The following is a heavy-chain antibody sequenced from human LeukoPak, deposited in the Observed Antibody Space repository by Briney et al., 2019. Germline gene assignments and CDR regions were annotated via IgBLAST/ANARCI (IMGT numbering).Heavy chain of an antibody. CDR3: AKAPVLVGATTNFDY. CDR2: ISGSGGRT. V-gene: IGHV3-23*01. J-gene: IGHJ4*02. CDR1: GFTFSSYG. Sequence: GGSLRLSCAASGFTFSSYGMSWVRQAPGKGLEWVSAISGSGGRTYYADSVKGRFTISRDNSKNTLYLQMNSLRAEDTAVYYCAKAPVLVGATTNFDYWGQGTLVTVSS. D-gene: IGHD1-26*01.